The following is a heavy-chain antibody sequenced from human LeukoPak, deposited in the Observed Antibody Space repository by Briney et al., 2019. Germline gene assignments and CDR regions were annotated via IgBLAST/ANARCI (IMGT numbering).Heavy chain of an antibody. CDR3: AKDPETYSSRWFDS. V-gene: IGHV3-23*01. CDR1: GFTFSSYA. CDR2: LSDNGGSP. J-gene: IGHJ5*01. Sequence: GGSLRPSCAASGFTFSSYAMSWVRQAPGKGLEWVSSLSDNGGSPYYADSVKGRFTISRDNSKNTLHLHLNSLRVEDTAVYYCAKDPETYSSRWFDSWGQGTLVTVSS. D-gene: IGHD2-21*01.